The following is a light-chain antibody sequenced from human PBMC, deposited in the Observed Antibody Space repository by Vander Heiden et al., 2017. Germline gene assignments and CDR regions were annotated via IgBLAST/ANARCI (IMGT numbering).Light chain of an antibody. CDR2: KDS. CDR3: QSADSSGDDVV. J-gene: IGLJ2*01. V-gene: IGLV3-25*03. CDR1: ALPKQY. Sequence: SYELTHPPSVSVSPGHTARITCSGDALPKQYAFWYQQKPGQAPDLVMYKDSERSSGIPDRFSGSSSGTTVTLTISGVQAEDEADYYCQSADSSGDDVVFGGGTKLTVL.